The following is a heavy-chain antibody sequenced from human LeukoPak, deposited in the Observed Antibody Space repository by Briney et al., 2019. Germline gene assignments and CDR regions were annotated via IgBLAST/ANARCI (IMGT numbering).Heavy chain of an antibody. J-gene: IGHJ5*02. D-gene: IGHD6-13*01. CDR3: VRQSAATGTHWFDP. V-gene: IGHV4-59*08. CDR2: IYYSGST. Sequence: PSETLSLTCSVPGGSISNYYWSWIRQPPGKGLEWIGYIYYSGSTNYNASLKSRVTISVDTSKNQFSLKLSSVTAADTAVYYCVRQSAATGTHWFDPWGQGTLVTVSS. CDR1: GGSISNYY.